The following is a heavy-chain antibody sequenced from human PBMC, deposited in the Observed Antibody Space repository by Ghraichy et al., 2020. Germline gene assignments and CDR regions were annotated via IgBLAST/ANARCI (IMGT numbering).Heavy chain of an antibody. Sequence: QTLSLTCTVSGGSISSYYWSWIRQPPGKGLEWIGYIYYSGSTNYNPSLKSRVTISVDTSKNQFSLKLSSVTAADTAVYYCARGFMWWELGSYNWFDPWGQGTLVTVSS. CDR1: GGSISSYY. D-gene: IGHD1-26*01. J-gene: IGHJ5*02. CDR2: IYYSGST. V-gene: IGHV4-59*01. CDR3: ARGFMWWELGSYNWFDP.